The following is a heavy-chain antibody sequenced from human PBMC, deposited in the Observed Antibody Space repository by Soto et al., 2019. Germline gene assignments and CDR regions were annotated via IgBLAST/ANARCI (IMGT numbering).Heavy chain of an antibody. CDR2: RYYSEST. D-gene: IGHD2-15*01. J-gene: IGHJ4*02. CDR1: GGSITTGGYY. V-gene: IGHV4-31*03. Sequence: LSLTCTVSGGSITTGGYYWSWIRQLPGKGLEWIGHRYYSESTYYNPSLKSRVSISLDTSKNQFSLKLSFVTAADTAMYYCARTKCSGGSCYSWSLDYWGKGTPVTVSS. CDR3: ARTKCSGGSCYSWSLDY.